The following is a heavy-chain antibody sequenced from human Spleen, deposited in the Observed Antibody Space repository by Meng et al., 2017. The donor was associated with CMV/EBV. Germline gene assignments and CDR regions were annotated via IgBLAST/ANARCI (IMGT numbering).Heavy chain of an antibody. CDR1: GYRFTDYY. Sequence: ASVKVSCKASGYRFTDYYMRWVRQAPGQGLEWMGWLNPNTGVTIYAQKFQGRVTVTRDTSISTVYMELRRLRSDDTAVYYCARGGSGYYYYDMDVWGQGTTVTVSS. J-gene: IGHJ6*02. CDR3: ARGGSGYYYYDMDV. V-gene: IGHV1-2*02. CDR2: LNPNTGVT. D-gene: IGHD3-16*01.